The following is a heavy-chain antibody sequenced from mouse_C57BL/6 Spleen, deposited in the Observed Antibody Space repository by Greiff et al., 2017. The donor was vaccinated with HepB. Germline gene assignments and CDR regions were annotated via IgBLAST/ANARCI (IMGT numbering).Heavy chain of an antibody. V-gene: IGHV5-12*01. CDR1: GFTFSDYY. J-gene: IGHJ1*03. D-gene: IGHD2-3*01. CDR3: ARRYDGYYEYFDV. CDR2: ISNGGGST. Sequence: EVNVVESGGGLVQPGGSLKLSCAASGFTFSDYYMYWVRQTPEKRLEWVAYISNGGGSTYYPDTVKGRFTISRDNAKNTLYLQMSRLKSEDTAMYYCARRYDGYYEYFDVWGTGTTVTVSS.